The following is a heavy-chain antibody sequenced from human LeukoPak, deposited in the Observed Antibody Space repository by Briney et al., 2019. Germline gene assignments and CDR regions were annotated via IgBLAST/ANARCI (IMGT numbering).Heavy chain of an antibody. CDR3: AKEYYGSGSYYNV. CDR2: ISWNSGSI. Sequence: QTGGSLRLSCAASGFTFDDYAMHWVRQAPGKGLEWVSGISWNSGSIGYADSVKGRFTISRDNAKNSLYLQMNSLRAEDTALYYCAKEYYGSGSYYNVWGQGTLVTVSS. D-gene: IGHD3-10*01. V-gene: IGHV3-9*01. CDR1: GFTFDDYA. J-gene: IGHJ4*02.